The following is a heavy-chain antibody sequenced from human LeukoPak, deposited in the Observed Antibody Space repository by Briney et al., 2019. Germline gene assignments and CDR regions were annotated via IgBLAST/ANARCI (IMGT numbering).Heavy chain of an antibody. Sequence: SETLSLTCTVSGYSISSGYYWGWVRQPPGKGLEWIGSRYHSGRTYYDPSFKSRVTISIDTSKNQFSLNLNSVTATDTAAYFCAREGSSWFFDYWGQGSLVTVSS. V-gene: IGHV4-38-2*02. D-gene: IGHD6-13*01. CDR1: GYSISSGYY. J-gene: IGHJ4*02. CDR3: AREGSSWFFDY. CDR2: RYHSGRT.